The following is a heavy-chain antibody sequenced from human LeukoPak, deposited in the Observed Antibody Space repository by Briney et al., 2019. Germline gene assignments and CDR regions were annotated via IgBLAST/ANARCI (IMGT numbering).Heavy chain of an antibody. CDR3: ARDLAAAGQRDRFDY. V-gene: IGHV4-34*01. J-gene: IGHJ4*02. D-gene: IGHD6-13*01. CDR2: IYYSGST. CDR1: GGPFSGYF. Sequence: SETLSLTCAVSGGPFSGYFWSWIRQSSGKGLEWIGSIYYSGSTYYNPSLKSRVTISVDTSKNQFSLKLSSVTAADTAVYYCARDLAAAGQRDRFDYWGQGTLVTVSS.